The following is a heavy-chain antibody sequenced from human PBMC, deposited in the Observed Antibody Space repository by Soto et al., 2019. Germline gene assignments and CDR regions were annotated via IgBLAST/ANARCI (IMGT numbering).Heavy chain of an antibody. CDR2: INPNSGGT. CDR3: ARGGYCIITSCPYYYGMDV. V-gene: IGHV1-2*04. CDR1: GYTFTGYY. J-gene: IGHJ6*02. Sequence: QVQLVQSGAEVKKPGASVKVSCKASGYTFTGYYMHWVRQAPGQGLEWMGWINPNSGGTNYAQKFQGWVTMTRDTSISTAYMELSRLRSDDTAVYYCARGGYCIITSCPYYYGMDVWGQGTTVTVSS. D-gene: IGHD2-2*01.